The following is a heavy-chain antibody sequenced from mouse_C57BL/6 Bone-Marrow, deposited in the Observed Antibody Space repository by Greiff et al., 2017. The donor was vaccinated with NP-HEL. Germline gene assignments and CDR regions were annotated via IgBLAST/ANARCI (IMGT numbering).Heavy chain of an antibody. Sequence: VQLQQSGPELVKPGASVKISCKASGYAFSSSWMNWVKQRPGKGLEWIGRIYPGDGDTNYNGKFKGKATLTADKSSSTAYMQLSSLTSEDSAVYFCANYYYGSSRFAYWGQGTLVTVSA. CDR3: ANYYYGSSRFAY. V-gene: IGHV1-82*01. J-gene: IGHJ3*01. D-gene: IGHD1-1*01. CDR1: GYAFSSSW. CDR2: IYPGDGDT.